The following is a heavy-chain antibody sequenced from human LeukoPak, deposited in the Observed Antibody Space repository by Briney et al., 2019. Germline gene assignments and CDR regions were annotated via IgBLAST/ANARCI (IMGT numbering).Heavy chain of an antibody. V-gene: IGHV4-34*01. D-gene: IGHD3-10*01. CDR1: GGSFSGYY. Sequence: SETLSLTCAVYGGSFSGYYWSWIRQPPGKGVGWIGEINHSGSTNCNPSLKSRVTISVDTSKNQFSLKLSSVTAADTAVYYCARALLWFGNYFDYWGQGTLVTVSS. J-gene: IGHJ4*02. CDR2: INHSGST. CDR3: ARALLWFGNYFDY.